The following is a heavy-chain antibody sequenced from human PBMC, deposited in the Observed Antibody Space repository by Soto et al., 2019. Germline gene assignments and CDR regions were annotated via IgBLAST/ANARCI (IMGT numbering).Heavy chain of an antibody. CDR2: IWYDGSNK. CDR3: GRDIHEEGGSSCCSRDYYYYYGMDA. J-gene: IGHJ6*02. D-gene: IGHD2-15*01. Sequence: GGSLRLSCAASGFTFSSYGMHWVRQAPGKGLEWVAVIWYDGSNKYYADSVKGRFTISRDNSKNTLYLQMNSLRAEDTAVLYCGRDIHEEGGSSCCSRDYYYYYGMDAWGQGTTVTVSS. V-gene: IGHV3-33*01. CDR1: GFTFSSYG.